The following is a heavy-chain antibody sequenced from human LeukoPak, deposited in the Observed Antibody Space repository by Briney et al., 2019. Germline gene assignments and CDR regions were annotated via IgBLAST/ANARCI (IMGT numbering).Heavy chain of an antibody. Sequence: GGSLRLSRSASRFTFSSYAMHWVRQAPGKGLEYVSAISSNGGSTYYTDSVKGRFTISRDNSKNTLYLQMSSLRAEDTAVYYCAKVKYCSGGSCYGSYGMDVWGKGTTVTVSS. CDR2: ISSNGGST. V-gene: IGHV3-64D*06. J-gene: IGHJ6*04. CDR3: AKVKYCSGGSCYGSYGMDV. CDR1: RFTFSSYA. D-gene: IGHD2-15*01.